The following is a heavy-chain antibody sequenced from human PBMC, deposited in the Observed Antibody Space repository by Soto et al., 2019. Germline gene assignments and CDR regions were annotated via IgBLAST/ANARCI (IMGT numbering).Heavy chain of an antibody. V-gene: IGHV3-21*01. Sequence: GGSLRLSCASSGFTFSSYTMNWVRQAPGKGLEWVSSITGSSGYIYYADLVKGRFTVSRDNAKNSLYLQMNSLRAEDTAVYYCARGAYCTGGRCYFDYWGQGILVTVSS. CDR1: GFTFSSYT. J-gene: IGHJ4*02. CDR3: ARGAYCTGGRCYFDY. D-gene: IGHD2-8*02. CDR2: ITGSSGYI.